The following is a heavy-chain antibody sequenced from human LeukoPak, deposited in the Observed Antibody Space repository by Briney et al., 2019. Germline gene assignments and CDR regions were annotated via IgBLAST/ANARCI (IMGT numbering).Heavy chain of an antibody. CDR1: GSLRGYA. V-gene: IGHV3-21*01. Sequence: GGSLRLSCEASGSLRGYAMSWVRQAPGKGLEWVLSISSSGSYMYYTDSVKGRFTISRDNARNSVSLQMNSLRVEDTAIYFCARCALGVWADNYYMDVWDNGTTVIVSS. J-gene: IGHJ6*03. CDR3: ARCALGVWADNYYMDV. CDR2: ISSSGSYM. D-gene: IGHD3-16*01.